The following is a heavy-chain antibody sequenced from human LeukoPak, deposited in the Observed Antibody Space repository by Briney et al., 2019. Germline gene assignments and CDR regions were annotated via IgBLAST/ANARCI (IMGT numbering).Heavy chain of an antibody. J-gene: IGHJ4*02. CDR2: ISPDSGST. CDR3: ARDTYGSDY. V-gene: IGHV1-46*01. Sequence: ASVKVSCKASGYTFSDHHMHWVRHSPGHRLKWMGKISPDSGSTTYAQNFQDRVTMTRETSTSTVYMELNSLRSEDTAVYYCARDTYGSDYWGQGTLVTISS. D-gene: IGHD3-10*01. CDR1: GYTFSDHH.